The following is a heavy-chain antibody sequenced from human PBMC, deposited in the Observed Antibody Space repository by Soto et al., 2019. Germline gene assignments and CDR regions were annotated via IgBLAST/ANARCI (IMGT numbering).Heavy chain of an antibody. D-gene: IGHD1-7*01. Sequence: SLTCAVSGDSIISYSWNWIRQTAGRGLEWIGRVSPSGHTQYRSSFETRVTISVDMSTNQFFLELRYVTAADTAVYYCARESGENWSYEAYWGQGTQVTVSS. V-gene: IGHV4-4*07. CDR2: VSPSGHT. CDR3: ARESGENWSYEAY. J-gene: IGHJ4*02. CDR1: GDSIISYS.